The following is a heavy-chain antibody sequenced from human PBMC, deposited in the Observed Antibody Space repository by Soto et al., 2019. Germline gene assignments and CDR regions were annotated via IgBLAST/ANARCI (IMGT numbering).Heavy chain of an antibody. CDR2: IYYSGST. J-gene: IGHJ3*02. CDR1: GGSISSYY. V-gene: IGHV4-59*08. Sequence: SETLSLTCTVSGGSISSYYWSWIRKPPGKGLEWIGYIYYSGSTNYNPSLKSRVTISVDTSKNQFSLKLSSVTAADTAVYYCARLLAATLDAFDIWGQGTMVTVSS. D-gene: IGHD6-13*01. CDR3: ARLLAATLDAFDI.